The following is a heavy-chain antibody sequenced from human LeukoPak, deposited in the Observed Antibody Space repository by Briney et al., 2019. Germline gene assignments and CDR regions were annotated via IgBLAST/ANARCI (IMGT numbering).Heavy chain of an antibody. CDR3: AKVGGYSYGSDY. D-gene: IGHD5-18*01. J-gene: IGHJ4*02. CDR2: ISGSGGST. CDR1: GFTFSSYA. Sequence: GGSLRLACAASGFTFSSYAMSWVRQAPGKGLEWVSAISGSGGSTYYADSVKGRFTISRDNSKNTLYLQMNSLRAEDTAVYYCAKVGGYSYGSDYWGQGTLVTVSS. V-gene: IGHV3-23*01.